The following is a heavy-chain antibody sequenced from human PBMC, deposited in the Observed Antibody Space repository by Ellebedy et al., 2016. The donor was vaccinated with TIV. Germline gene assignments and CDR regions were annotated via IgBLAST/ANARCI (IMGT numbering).Heavy chain of an antibody. V-gene: IGHV4-39*01. D-gene: IGHD6-13*01. CDR2: IYYSGST. CDR3: ARGGAAGSSDYYYGMDV. CDR1: GGSISSGRYF. J-gene: IGHJ6*02. Sequence: MPSETLSLTCTVSGGSISSGRYFWGWIRQPPGKGLEWIGSIYYSGSTYYNPSLKSRVTISVDTSKNQFSLNVTSVTAADTAVYYCARGGAAGSSDYYYGMDVWGQGTTVTVSS.